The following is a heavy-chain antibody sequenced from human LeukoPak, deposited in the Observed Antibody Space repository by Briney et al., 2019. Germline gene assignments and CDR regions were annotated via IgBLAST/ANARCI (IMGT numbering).Heavy chain of an antibody. Sequence: GGSLRLSCAASGFTFSSYAMHWVRQAPGKGLEWVAVISYDGSNKYYADSVKGRFTISRDNSKNTPYLQMNSLRAEDTAVYYCARVGYWGQGTLVTVSS. CDR2: ISYDGSNK. CDR3: ARVGY. CDR1: GFTFSSYA. J-gene: IGHJ4*02. V-gene: IGHV3-30-3*01.